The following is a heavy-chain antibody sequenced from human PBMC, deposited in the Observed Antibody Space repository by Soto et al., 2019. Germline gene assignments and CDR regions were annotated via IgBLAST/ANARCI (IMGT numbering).Heavy chain of an antibody. CDR1: GGPLIINNLN. CDR3: ARALVTDYNSRDYHYYFAMDV. D-gene: IGHD3-22*01. V-gene: IGHV4-31*02. Sequence: PSETLSLTCVDLGGPLIINNLNWSWIRHLPGKGPEWIANVYHTGTTYYNPSLKSRVSMSVDTSQNQFSLILASVTAADTAVYYCARALVTDYNSRDYHYYFAMDVWGQGTTVTVSS. CDR2: VYHTGTT. J-gene: IGHJ6*02.